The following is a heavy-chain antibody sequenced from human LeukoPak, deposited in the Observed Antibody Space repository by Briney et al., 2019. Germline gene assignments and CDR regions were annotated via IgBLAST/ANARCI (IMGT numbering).Heavy chain of an antibody. J-gene: IGHJ4*02. V-gene: IGHV1-2*02. CDR1: GYTFTDYY. D-gene: IGHD4-23*01. Sequence: GASVKVSCKASGYTFTDYYVQWVRQAPGQGLEWMGWSNPNSGGTSYPRKFQGRVTMTTDTSINTAYLELSSLGSDDTAVYYCASGQGGNTPNWGQGTLVTVSS. CDR2: SNPNSGGT. CDR3: ASGQGGNTPN.